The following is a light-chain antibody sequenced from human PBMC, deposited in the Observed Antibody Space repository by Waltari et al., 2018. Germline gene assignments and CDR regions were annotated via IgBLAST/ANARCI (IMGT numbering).Light chain of an antibody. CDR2: DAS. CDR3: QQYDSFSYT. V-gene: IGKV1-33*01. J-gene: IGKJ2*01. CDR1: QDISNY. Sequence: DIQMTQSPSSLSASVGDRVTITSQASQDISNYLNLYQQKPGKAPKLLIYDASNLETGVPSRFSGSGSGTDFTFTISSLQPEDIATYYCQQYDSFSYTFGQGTKLEIK.